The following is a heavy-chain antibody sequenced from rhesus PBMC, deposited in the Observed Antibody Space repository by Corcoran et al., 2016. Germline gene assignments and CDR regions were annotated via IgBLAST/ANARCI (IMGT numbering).Heavy chain of an antibody. J-gene: IGHJ6*01. CDR2: IYGRGDNN. Sequence: QVQLQESGPGLVKPSETLSLTCAVSGCSISDSYYWSWIRQPPGTGLEWIGYIYGRGDNNKYNPSLKRRVTISTDTSKNQFSRKLSSVTAADTAVYYCARRETRVAPYGLDSWGQGVVVTVSS. D-gene: IGHD4-29*01. V-gene: IGHV4-106*01. CDR3: ARRETRVAPYGLDS. CDR1: GCSISDSYY.